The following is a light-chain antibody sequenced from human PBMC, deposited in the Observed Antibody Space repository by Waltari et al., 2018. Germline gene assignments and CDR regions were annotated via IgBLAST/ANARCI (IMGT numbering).Light chain of an antibody. V-gene: IGLV1-40*01. CDR3: QSYDSSLSGSV. Sequence: QSGLTQPPSVSGAPGQRVTISCTGSSSNIGAGYDVHWYQLLPGTAPKLLIYGSSNRPSGVPDRFSGSKYGTSASLAIAGLQAEDEAGYCCQSYDSSLSGSVFGGGTKLTVL. CDR2: GSS. J-gene: IGLJ2*01. CDR1: SSNIGAGYD.